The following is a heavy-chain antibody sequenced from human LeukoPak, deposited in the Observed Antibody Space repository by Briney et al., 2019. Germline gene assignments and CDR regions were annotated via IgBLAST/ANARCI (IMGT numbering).Heavy chain of an antibody. CDR1: GLSFSSFA. Sequence: GGSLRLSCAASGLSFSSFAMSWVRQGPARGLEWVSSIRGNGETFYADSVKGRFTIARDNSKNMLFLQMDGLRVEDTALYYCAKDPNWEGGYWGQGTLVTVSS. CDR3: AKDPNWEGGY. D-gene: IGHD1-26*01. V-gene: IGHV3-23*01. J-gene: IGHJ4*02. CDR2: IRGNGET.